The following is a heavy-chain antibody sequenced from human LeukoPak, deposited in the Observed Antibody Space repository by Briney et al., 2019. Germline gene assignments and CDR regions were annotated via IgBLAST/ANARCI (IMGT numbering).Heavy chain of an antibody. CDR2: IIPIFGTA. Sequence: SVKVSCKASGGTFSSYAISWVRQAPGQGLEWMGGIIPIFGTANYAQKFQGRVTMTEDTSTDTAYMELSSLRSEDTAVYYCATRYPLDYWGQGTLVTVSS. V-gene: IGHV1-69*06. CDR3: ATRYPLDY. J-gene: IGHJ4*02. CDR1: GGTFSSYA. D-gene: IGHD1-26*01.